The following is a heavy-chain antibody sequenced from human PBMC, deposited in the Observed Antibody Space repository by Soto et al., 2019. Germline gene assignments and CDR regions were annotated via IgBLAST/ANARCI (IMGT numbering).Heavy chain of an antibody. CDR1: GFSFSDYY. CDR3: ARDFPRRIMAWTAYD. CDR2: ITSGGST. Sequence: QVQLVESGGGLVKPGGSLRLSCAASGFSFSDYYMTWIRQAPGKGLEWISYITSGGSTYYADYVKCRFTISRENARNSLYLQMNSLRVEDTGVYYCARDFPRRIMAWTAYDWGQRTLVTVSS. D-gene: IGHD2-21*02. J-gene: IGHJ1*01. V-gene: IGHV3-11*01.